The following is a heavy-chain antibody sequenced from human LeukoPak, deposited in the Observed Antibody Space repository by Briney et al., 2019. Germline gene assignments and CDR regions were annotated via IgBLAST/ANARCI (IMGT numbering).Heavy chain of an antibody. CDR3: ASRTIFGVDDFDY. CDR2: MNPNSGNT. J-gene: IGHJ4*02. Sequence: GASVKVPCKASGYTFTSYDINWMRQATGQGLEWMGWMNPNSGNTGYAQKFQGRVTMTRNTSISTAYMELSSLRSEDTAVYYCASRTIFGVDDFDYWGQGTLVTVSS. D-gene: IGHD3-3*01. CDR1: GYTFTSYD. V-gene: IGHV1-8*01.